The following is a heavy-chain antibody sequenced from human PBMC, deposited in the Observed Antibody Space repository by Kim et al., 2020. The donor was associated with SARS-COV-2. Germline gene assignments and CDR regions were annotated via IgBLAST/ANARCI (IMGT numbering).Heavy chain of an antibody. D-gene: IGHD3-10*01. CDR2: INTNTGNP. J-gene: IGHJ6*02. Sequence: ASVKVSCKASGYTFTSYAMNWVRQAPGQGLEWMGWINTNTGNPTYAQGFTGRFVFSLDTSVSTAYLQISSLKAEDTAVYYCARDRRGVIITSAYYYYYGMDVWGQGTTVTVSS. CDR3: ARDRRGVIITSAYYYYYGMDV. V-gene: IGHV7-4-1*02. CDR1: GYTFTSYA.